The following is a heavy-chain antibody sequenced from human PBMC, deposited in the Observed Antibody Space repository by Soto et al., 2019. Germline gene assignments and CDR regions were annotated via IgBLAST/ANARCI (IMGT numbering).Heavy chain of an antibody. CDR3: ARGQVVAAQH. V-gene: IGHV4-30-2*01. CDR1: GGSISGGGYS. J-gene: IGHJ4*02. CDR2: IYHSGST. D-gene: IGHD2-15*01. Sequence: PSETLSLTCAVSGGSISGGGYSWSWIRQPPGKGLEWIGYIYHSGSTYYNPSLKSRVTISVDRPKNQFSLKLSSVTAADTAVYDCARGQVVAAQHWGQGTLVTVSS.